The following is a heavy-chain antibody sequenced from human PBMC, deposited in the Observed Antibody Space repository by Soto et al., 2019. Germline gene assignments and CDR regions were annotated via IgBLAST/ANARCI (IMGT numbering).Heavy chain of an antibody. J-gene: IGHJ4*02. D-gene: IGHD5-18*01. CDR1: GYTFISYG. Sequence: QVQLVQSGPEVKKPGASVKVSCQASGYTFISYGINWGRQAPGQGLEWMGWVNIYNDKTNYAQKFQGRVTMTTDTSTSTAYLELKSLRSDDTAVYYCARERGGYSYGDCWGQGTLVTVSS. CDR2: VNIYNDKT. V-gene: IGHV1-18*01. CDR3: ARERGGYSYGDC.